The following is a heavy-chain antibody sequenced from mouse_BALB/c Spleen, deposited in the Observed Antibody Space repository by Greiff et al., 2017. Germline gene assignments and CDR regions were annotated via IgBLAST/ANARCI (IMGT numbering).Heavy chain of an antibody. CDR2: ISSGGSYT. J-gene: IGHJ2*01. D-gene: IGHD2-10*02. V-gene: IGHV5-6*01. CDR1: GFTFSSYG. Sequence: EVNVVESGGDLVKPGGSLKLSCAASGFTFSSYGMSWVRQTPDKRLEWVATISSGGSYTYYPDSVKGRFTISRDNAKNTLYLQMSSLKSEDTAMYYCARHGGMVTWYYFDYWGQGTTLTVSS. CDR3: ARHGGMVTWYYFDY.